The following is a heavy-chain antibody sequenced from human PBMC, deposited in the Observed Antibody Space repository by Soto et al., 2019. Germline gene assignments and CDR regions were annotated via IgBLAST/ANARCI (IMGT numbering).Heavy chain of an antibody. CDR1: GGSISSYY. D-gene: IGHD3-3*01. Sequence: PSETLSLTCTVSGGSISSYYWSWIRQPPGKGLEWIGYIYYSGSTNYNPSLKSRVTISVDTSKNQFSLKLSSVTAADTAVYYCARRWSDYFDYWGQGTLVTVSS. CDR2: IYYSGST. CDR3: ARRWSDYFDY. V-gene: IGHV4-59*08. J-gene: IGHJ4*02.